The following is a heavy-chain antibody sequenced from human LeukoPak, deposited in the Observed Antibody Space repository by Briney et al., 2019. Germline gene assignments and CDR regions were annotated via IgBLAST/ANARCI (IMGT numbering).Heavy chain of an antibody. CDR3: AREEVVGELSYYMDV. CDR1: GFTCSDYS. CDR2: ISSSGFTI. V-gene: IGHV3-48*01. J-gene: IGHJ6*03. Sequence: PGGSLRLSCAVSGFTCSDYSMNWVRQAPGKGLEWVSYISSSGFTINYADSVKGRFTISRDNAKNSLYLQMNSLRAEDTAVYYCAREEVVGELSYYMDVWGKGTTVTISS. D-gene: IGHD3-10*01.